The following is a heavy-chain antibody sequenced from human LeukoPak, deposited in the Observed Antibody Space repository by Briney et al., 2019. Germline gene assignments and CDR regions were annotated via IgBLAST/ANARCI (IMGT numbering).Heavy chain of an antibody. Sequence: GVSLRLSCAAFGFTFRNYEMNWVRQAPGKGLEWVSYISNSGSTIYYADSVKGRFTISRDNAKNSLYLQMNSLRAEDTAVYYCAREGVGATGFFDYWGQGTLVTVSS. CDR2: ISNSGSTI. J-gene: IGHJ4*02. CDR1: GFTFRNYE. V-gene: IGHV3-48*03. CDR3: AREGVGATGFFDY. D-gene: IGHD1-26*01.